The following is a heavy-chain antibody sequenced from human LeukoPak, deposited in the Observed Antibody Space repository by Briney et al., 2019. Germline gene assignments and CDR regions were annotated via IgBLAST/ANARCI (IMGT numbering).Heavy chain of an antibody. V-gene: IGHV3-11*06. CDR3: ARALGYCSGGSCYSFDY. CDR1: GSTFSDYY. D-gene: IGHD2-15*01. Sequence: GGSLRLSCAASGSTFSDYYMSWIRQAPGKGLEWVSYISSSSSYTNYADSVKGRFTISRDNAKNSLYLQMNSLRAEDTAVYYCARALGYCSGGSCYSFDYWGQGTLVTASS. J-gene: IGHJ4*02. CDR2: ISSSSSYT.